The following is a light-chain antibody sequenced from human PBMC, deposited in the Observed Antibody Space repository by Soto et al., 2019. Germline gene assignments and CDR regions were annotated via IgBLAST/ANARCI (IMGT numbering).Light chain of an antibody. CDR2: AAS. CDR3: QQLNSYPVT. CDR1: QGIGSN. Sequence: DLQLTQSPSFLSASVGDRVTITSRASQGIGSNLAWYQQKPGKAPKLLIYAASTLQSGVPSRFSGSGSGTEFTLTISSLQPEDFATYYCQQLNSYPVTFGQGTKVEIK. J-gene: IGKJ1*01. V-gene: IGKV1-9*01.